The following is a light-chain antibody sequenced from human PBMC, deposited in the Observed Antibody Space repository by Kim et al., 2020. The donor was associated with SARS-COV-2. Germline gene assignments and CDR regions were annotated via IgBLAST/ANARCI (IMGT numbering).Light chain of an antibody. CDR3: QKYGSSPYT. Sequence: LSPGERATLSGRASQSVSSGDLAWYQQKPGQTPRLLIYGASSRATGIPDRFSGSGSGTDFTLTISRLEPEDFAVYYCQKYGSSPYTFGQGTKLEI. V-gene: IGKV3-20*01. CDR2: GAS. J-gene: IGKJ2*01. CDR1: QSVSSGD.